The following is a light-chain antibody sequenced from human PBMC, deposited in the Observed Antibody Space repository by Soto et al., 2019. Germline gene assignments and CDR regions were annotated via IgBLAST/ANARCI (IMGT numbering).Light chain of an antibody. CDR3: QQLNSYPWT. V-gene: IGKV1-9*01. J-gene: IGKJ1*01. Sequence: IQLTQSPSSLSASVGDRVTIACRASQGISSFLAWYQQKPGKAPKLLIYAASTLQSGVPSRFSGSGSGTDFTLTNSSLKPEDFETNYCQQLNSYPWTFGQGTKVEIK. CDR2: AAS. CDR1: QGISSF.